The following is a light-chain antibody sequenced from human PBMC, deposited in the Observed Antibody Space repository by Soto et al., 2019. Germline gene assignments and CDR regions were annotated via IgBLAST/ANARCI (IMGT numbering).Light chain of an antibody. CDR3: QQYGSSPLT. CDR1: QSVSNNY. J-gene: IGKJ4*01. CDR2: GAS. Sequence: EIVLTQSPGTLSLSPGERATLSCRASQSVSNNYLAWYQQKPGQAPRLLIYGASSRATGIPDRFSGSWSGTDFTLTISRLEPDDFAVYYCQQYGSSPLTFGGGTKVEIK. V-gene: IGKV3-20*01.